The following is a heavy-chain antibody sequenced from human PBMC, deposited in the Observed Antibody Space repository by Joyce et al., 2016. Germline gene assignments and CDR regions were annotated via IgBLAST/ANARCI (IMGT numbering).Heavy chain of an antibody. Sequence: QVQLQESGPGMVKPSGTLSLTCAVSGGSISSALWWSWVRQPPGKGLEWIGEIYLGRSTTYNPSLMSRVTISVDKSKNQLSLKMNSVTAADAAVYYCARNGAYSQDSWGQGTLVTVSS. CDR3: ARNGAYSQDS. CDR2: IYLGRST. J-gene: IGHJ5*01. V-gene: IGHV4-4*02. CDR1: GGSISSALW. D-gene: IGHD5-12*01.